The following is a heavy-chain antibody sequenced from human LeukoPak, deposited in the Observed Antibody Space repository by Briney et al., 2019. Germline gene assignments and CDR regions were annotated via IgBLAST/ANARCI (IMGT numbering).Heavy chain of an antibody. V-gene: IGHV3-11*04. Sequence: GGSLRLSCEASGFTFNNAYMNWVRQAPGKGLEWVSFISSSGSIIYYADSVQGRFTISRDNAKNSLYLQMNSLRTEDTAVYYCARGQYTSDWYYFDYLGQGTLVTVSS. CDR3: ARGQYTSDWYYFDY. J-gene: IGHJ4*02. CDR1: GFTFNNAY. D-gene: IGHD6-19*01. CDR2: ISSSGSII.